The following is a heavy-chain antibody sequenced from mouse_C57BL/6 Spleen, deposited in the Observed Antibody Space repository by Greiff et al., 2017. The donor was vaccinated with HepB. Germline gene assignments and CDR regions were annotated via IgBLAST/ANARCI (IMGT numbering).Heavy chain of an antibody. V-gene: IGHV1-74*01. CDR2: IHPSDSDT. Sequence: VQLQQPGAELVKPGASVKVSCKASGYTFTSYWMHWVKQSPGQGLEWIGRIHPSDSDTNYNQKFKGKATLTVDKSSSTAYMQLSILTSEDSAVYYCAMGGNWGYFDVWGTGTTVTVSS. CDR3: AMGGNWGYFDV. D-gene: IGHD4-1*01. CDR1: GYTFTSYW. J-gene: IGHJ1*03.